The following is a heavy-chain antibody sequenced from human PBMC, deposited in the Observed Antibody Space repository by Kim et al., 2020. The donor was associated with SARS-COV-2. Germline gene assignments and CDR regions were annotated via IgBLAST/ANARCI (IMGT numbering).Heavy chain of an antibody. CDR1: GFTFSSYA. CDR3: AKGRGYSYERLLYYYYGMDV. D-gene: IGHD5-18*01. Sequence: GGSLRLSCAASGFTFSSYAMSWVRQAPGKGLEWVSAISGSGGSTYYADSVKGRFTISRDNSKNTLYLQMNSLRAEDTAVYYCAKGRGYSYERLLYYYYGMDVWGQGTTVTVSS. CDR2: ISGSGGST. J-gene: IGHJ6*02. V-gene: IGHV3-23*01.